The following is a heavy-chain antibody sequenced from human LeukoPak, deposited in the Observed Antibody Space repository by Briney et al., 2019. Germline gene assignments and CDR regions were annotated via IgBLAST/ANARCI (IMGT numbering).Heavy chain of an antibody. V-gene: IGHV4-59*01. Sequence: PSETLSLTCTVSGVSFSTYYWSWIRQPPGKGLEWIGYIYYSGSTNYNPYLKSRVIISVDTSKNQFSLKLSSVTAADTAVYYCARVRGDYDAFDIWGQGTMVTVSS. D-gene: IGHD4-17*01. CDR1: GVSFSTYY. CDR2: IYYSGST. J-gene: IGHJ3*02. CDR3: ARVRGDYDAFDI.